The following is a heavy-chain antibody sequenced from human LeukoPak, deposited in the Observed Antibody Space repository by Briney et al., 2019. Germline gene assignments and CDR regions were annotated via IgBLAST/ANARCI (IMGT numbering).Heavy chain of an antibody. CDR2: INPSGGST. V-gene: IGHV1-46*01. CDR3: ARDWGTAMVTGSSGYFDY. J-gene: IGHJ4*02. CDR1: GYTFTSYY. D-gene: IGHD5-18*01. Sequence: ASVKVSCKASGYTFTSYYMHCVRQAPGQGLEWMGIINPSGGSTSYAQKFQGRVTMTRDTSTSTVYMELSSLRSEDTAVYYCARDWGTAMVTGSSGYFDYWGQGTLVTVSS.